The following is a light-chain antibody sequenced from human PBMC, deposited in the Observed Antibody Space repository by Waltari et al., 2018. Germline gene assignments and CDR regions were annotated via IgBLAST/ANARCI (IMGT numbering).Light chain of an antibody. Sequence: QSALTQPASVSGSPGQSITIPCMGVGSAIDGSVFVLWYQHHPGKAPQVIIYDVNNRPSGISDRFSASKSANTASLTISGLQSEDEGDYYCSSQTLDGVVLFGGGTRVTV. J-gene: IGLJ3*02. CDR3: SSQTLDGVVL. V-gene: IGLV2-14*03. CDR1: GSAIDGSVF. CDR2: DVN.